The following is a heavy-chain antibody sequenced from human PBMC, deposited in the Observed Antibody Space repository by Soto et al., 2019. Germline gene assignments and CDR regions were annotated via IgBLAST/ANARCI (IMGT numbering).Heavy chain of an antibody. CDR1: GFTFSSYG. J-gene: IGHJ2*01. CDR3: AKPPVKEGYFDL. Sequence: QVQLVESGGGVVQPGRSLRLSCAASGFTFSSYGMHWVRQAPGKGLEWVAVISYDGSNKYYADSVKGRFTISRDNSKHTRYLQMNSLRAEDTAVYYCAKPPVKEGYFDLWGRGTLVTVSS. D-gene: IGHD4-17*01. V-gene: IGHV3-30*18. CDR2: ISYDGSNK.